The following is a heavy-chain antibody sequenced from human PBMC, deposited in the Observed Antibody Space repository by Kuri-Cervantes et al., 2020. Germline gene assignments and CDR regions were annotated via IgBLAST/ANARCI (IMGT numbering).Heavy chain of an antibody. Sequence: GESLKISCAASGFTFSSHGMHWVRQAPGKGPEWVAFVRYDGNNKFYADSVKGRFTISGDTSNNTLYLQMNSLRAEDTAVYYCARQAAGYSYGGYYYMDVWGKGTTVTVSS. CDR2: VRYDGNNK. D-gene: IGHD5-18*01. V-gene: IGHV3-30*02. J-gene: IGHJ6*03. CDR1: GFTFSSHG. CDR3: ARQAAGYSYGGYYYMDV.